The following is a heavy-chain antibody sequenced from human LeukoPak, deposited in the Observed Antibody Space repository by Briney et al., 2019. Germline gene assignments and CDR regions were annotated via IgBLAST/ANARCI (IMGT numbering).Heavy chain of an antibody. V-gene: IGHV3-30*03. J-gene: IGHJ4*02. CDR3: ATSSSRSIAAAAP. CDR2: ISYDGSNK. CDR1: GFTFSSYG. Sequence: GRSLRLSCAASGFTFSSYGMHWVRQAPGKGLEWVAVISYDGSNKYYADSVKGRFTISRDNSKNTLYLQMNSLRAEDTAVYYCATSSSRSIAAAAPWGQGTLVTVSS. D-gene: IGHD6-13*01.